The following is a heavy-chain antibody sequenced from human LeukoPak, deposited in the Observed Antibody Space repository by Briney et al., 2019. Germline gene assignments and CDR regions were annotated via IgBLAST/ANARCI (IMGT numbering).Heavy chain of an antibody. J-gene: IGHJ1*01. CDR2: IYYSGRT. D-gene: IGHD3-22*01. CDR3: ARRRYYDGSGYLE. Sequence: SETLSLTCSVSGDSVSRSDSYWDWIRQPPGKGLEWIGTIYYSGRTYYSPSLKSRVTMSVDPSNNQFSLTLRPVTAADTAVYYCARRRYYDGSGYLEWGQGTLISVSS. CDR1: GDSVSRSDSY. V-gene: IGHV4-39*01.